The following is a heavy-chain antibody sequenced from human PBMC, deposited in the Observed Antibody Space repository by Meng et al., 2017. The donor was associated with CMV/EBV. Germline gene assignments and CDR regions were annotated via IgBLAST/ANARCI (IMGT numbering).Heavy chain of an antibody. Sequence: QVQVGRSGSEGKKPGASGNVYCKASGYTFTSYGISWVRQAPGQGLEWMGWISAYNGNTNYAQKLQGRVTMTTDTSTSTAYMELRSLRSDDTAVYYCARVGGGNWIDPWGQGTLVTVSS. J-gene: IGHJ5*02. V-gene: IGHV1-18*01. CDR1: GYTFTSYG. CDR3: ARVGGGNWIDP. CDR2: ISAYNGNT. D-gene: IGHD3-16*01.